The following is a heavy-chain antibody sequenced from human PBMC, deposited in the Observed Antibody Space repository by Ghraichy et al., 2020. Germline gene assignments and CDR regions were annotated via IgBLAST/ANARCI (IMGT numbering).Heavy chain of an antibody. D-gene: IGHD3-3*01. CDR3: VREQGDDFWNWYFDL. CDR2: IYYTGDT. J-gene: IGHJ2*01. CDR1: GGSITGYY. V-gene: IGHV4-59*01. Sequence: SETLSLTCTVSGGSITGYYWSWIRQPPGKGLEWIGYIYYTGDTNYNPSLESRVTISVDRSKNQFSLNLNSVTAADTAVYYCVREQGDDFWNWYFDLWGRGTRVTVSS.